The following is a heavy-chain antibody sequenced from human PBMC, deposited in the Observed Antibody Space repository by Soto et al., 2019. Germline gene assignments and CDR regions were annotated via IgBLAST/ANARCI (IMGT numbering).Heavy chain of an antibody. V-gene: IGHV4-34*01. Sequence: SETLSLTCAVYGGSFSGYYWSWIRQPPGKGLEWIGEINHSGSTNYSPSLKSRVTISVDTSKNQFSLKLSSVTAADTAVYYCARGDDYGNLYYMDVWGKGTTVTVSS. CDR3: ARGDDYGNLYYMDV. CDR2: INHSGST. D-gene: IGHD4-17*01. CDR1: GGSFSGYY. J-gene: IGHJ6*03.